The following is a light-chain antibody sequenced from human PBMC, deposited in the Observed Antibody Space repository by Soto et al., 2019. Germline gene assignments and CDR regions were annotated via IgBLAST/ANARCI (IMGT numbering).Light chain of an antibody. CDR3: CSYAGSIYVV. V-gene: IGLV2-23*01. CDR2: EGS. CDR1: SSDVGSYNL. J-gene: IGLJ2*01. Sequence: QPALTQPASVSGSPGQSITISCTGTSSDVGSYNLVSWYQQHPGKAPKLLIYEGSKRPSGVSNRFSGSKSGNTASLTISGLQAEDEADYYCCSYAGSIYVVFGGGTKLTVL.